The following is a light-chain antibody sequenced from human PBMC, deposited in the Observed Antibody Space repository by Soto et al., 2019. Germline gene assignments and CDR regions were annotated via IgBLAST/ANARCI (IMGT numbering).Light chain of an antibody. V-gene: IGKV1-12*01. CDR3: QHDNCSPRT. J-gene: IGKJ5*01. CDR2: AAS. CDR1: QGISSW. Sequence: DIQMTQSPSILSASVGDRVTLTCRASQGISSWLAWYQQKPGAAPKLLIYAASSLPSGVPTRFSGSGSGTDFSLTISSLQPDDFATYYCQHDNCSPRTLGQGTRLEIK.